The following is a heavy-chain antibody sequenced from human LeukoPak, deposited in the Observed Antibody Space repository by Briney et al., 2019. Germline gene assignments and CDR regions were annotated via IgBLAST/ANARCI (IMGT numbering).Heavy chain of an antibody. CDR3: ARYSSGWSLGY. J-gene: IGHJ4*02. D-gene: IGHD6-19*01. V-gene: IGHV3-7*01. Sequence: GGSLRLSCAASGFTFSSYWMGLVRQAPGKGLEWVAKINQDGSEKYYVDSVKGRFTISRDNAKNSLYLQISSLRAEDTAVYYCARYSSGWSLGYWGQGTLVTVSS. CDR1: GFTFSSYW. CDR2: INQDGSEK.